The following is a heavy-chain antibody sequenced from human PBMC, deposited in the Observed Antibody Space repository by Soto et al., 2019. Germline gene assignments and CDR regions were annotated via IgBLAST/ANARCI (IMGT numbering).Heavy chain of an antibody. D-gene: IGHD3-22*01. J-gene: IGHJ4*02. CDR1: GFTLSDYY. Sequence: QVQLVESGGGLVKPGGSLRLSCAASGFTLSDYYMTWIRQAPGKGLEWVSDISISGTTIHYADSVRGRFTISRDNAKNSLWQQMNSLRADDTAVYYCARFRGGGYYNFWGQGTLVTVSS. V-gene: IGHV3-11*01. CDR2: ISISGTTI. CDR3: ARFRGGGYYNF.